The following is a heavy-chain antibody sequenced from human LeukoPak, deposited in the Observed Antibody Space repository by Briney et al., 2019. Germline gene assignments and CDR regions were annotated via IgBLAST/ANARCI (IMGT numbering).Heavy chain of an antibody. CDR3: ARSFPDY. V-gene: IGHV3-7*01. J-gene: IGHJ4*02. Sequence: GGSLRLSCAASGFTFSDYWMTWVRQAPGKGLEWVASIKTDGSEKQYVDSVKGRFTISRDNGKNSLYVQMNSLRAEDTAAYFCARSFPDYWGQGTLVTVSS. CDR2: IKTDGSEK. CDR1: GFTFSDYW.